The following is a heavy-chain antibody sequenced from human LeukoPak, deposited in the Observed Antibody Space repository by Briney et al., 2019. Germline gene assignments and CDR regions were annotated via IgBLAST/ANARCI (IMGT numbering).Heavy chain of an antibody. Sequence: SETLSLTCSVSGGSISSYYWSWIRQPPGKGLEWIGYIYYISNTNYNPSLKSRVTMSVDPSKNQFSLKLNSVTAADTAVYYCARTQSQSGSYRYYFGYWGQGTLVTVSS. CDR2: IYYISNT. V-gene: IGHV4-59*01. D-gene: IGHD1-26*01. CDR3: ARTQSQSGSYRYYFGY. CDR1: GGSISSYY. J-gene: IGHJ4*02.